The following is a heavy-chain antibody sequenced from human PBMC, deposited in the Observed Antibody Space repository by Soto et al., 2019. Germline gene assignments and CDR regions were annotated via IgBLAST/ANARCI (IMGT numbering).Heavy chain of an antibody. Sequence: PSETLSLTCTVSGGSISSYYWSWIRQPPGKGLEWIGYIYYSGSTNYNPSLKSRVTISVDTSKNQFSLKLSSVTAADTAVYYCARGRAGDAFDIWGQGTMVTVSS. CDR2: IYYSGST. J-gene: IGHJ3*02. CDR3: ARGRAGDAFDI. D-gene: IGHD6-13*01. CDR1: GGSISSYY. V-gene: IGHV4-59*01.